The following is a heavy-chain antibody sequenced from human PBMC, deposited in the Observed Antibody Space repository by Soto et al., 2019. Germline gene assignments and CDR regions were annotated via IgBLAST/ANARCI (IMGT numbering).Heavy chain of an antibody. Sequence: QVQLQESGPGLVKPSQTLSLTCIVSGGSISSNDFYWSWIRQHPGKGLEWIGYIYYSGNTYYNPSLKSRVTILVDTFKNQFSLKVSSVTAADTAVYYCARLSGSWQSWFDPRGQGTLVTVSS. CDR1: GGSISSNDFY. J-gene: IGHJ5*02. V-gene: IGHV4-31*03. CDR2: IYYSGNT. CDR3: ARLSGSWQSWFDP. D-gene: IGHD6-13*01.